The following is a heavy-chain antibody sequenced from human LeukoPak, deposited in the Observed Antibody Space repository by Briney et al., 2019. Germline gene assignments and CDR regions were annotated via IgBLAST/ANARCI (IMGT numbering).Heavy chain of an antibody. CDR3: AKDLVRLWFGELVDY. V-gene: IGHV3-30*18. CDR1: GFTFSSYG. CDR2: ISYNGSNK. D-gene: IGHD3-10*01. Sequence: GGSLRLSCAASGFTFSSYGMHWVRQAPGKGLEWVAVISYNGSNKYYADSVEGRFSISRDNSKNTLYLQMNSLRAEDTAVYYCAKDLVRLWFGELVDYWGQGTLVTVSS. J-gene: IGHJ4*02.